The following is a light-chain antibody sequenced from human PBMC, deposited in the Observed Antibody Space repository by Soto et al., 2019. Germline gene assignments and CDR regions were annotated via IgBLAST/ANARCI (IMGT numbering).Light chain of an antibody. V-gene: IGKV1-6*01. CDR1: QGISNE. J-gene: IGKJ1*01. Sequence: IQMTQSPSSLSASVGDRVTITCRASQGISNELGWYQQRPGKAPKVLIYGASNLQSGVPSRFSGSASGTDFTLTISSLQPEDFATCYCLQDYTYPWTFCQGTKVEMK. CDR3: LQDYTYPWT. CDR2: GAS.